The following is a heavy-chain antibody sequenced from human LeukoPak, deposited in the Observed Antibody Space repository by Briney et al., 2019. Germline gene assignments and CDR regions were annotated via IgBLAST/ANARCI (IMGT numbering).Heavy chain of an antibody. J-gene: IGHJ3*02. D-gene: IGHD2-2*01. CDR3: AKTQVVPAALDAFDI. CDR2: IGGSGGST. Sequence: GGPLRLSCAASGFTFSSYAMSWVRQAPGKGLEWVSAIGGSGGSTYYADSVKGRFTISRDNSKNTLYLQMNSLRAEDTAVYYCAKTQVVPAALDAFDIWGQGTMVTVSS. V-gene: IGHV3-23*01. CDR1: GFTFSSYA.